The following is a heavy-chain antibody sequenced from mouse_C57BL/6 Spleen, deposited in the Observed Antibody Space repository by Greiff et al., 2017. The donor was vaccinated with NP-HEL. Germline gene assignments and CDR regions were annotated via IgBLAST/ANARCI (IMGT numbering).Heavy chain of an antibody. CDR3: ARHTGSWFAY. Sequence: DVQLVESGGGLVKPGGSLKLSCAASGFTFSSYTMSWVRQTPEKRLEWVATISGGGGNTYYPDSVKGRFTISRDNAKNTLYLQMSSLRSEDTALYYCARHTGSWFAYWGQGTLVTVSA. J-gene: IGHJ3*01. D-gene: IGHD4-1*01. CDR2: ISGGGGNT. V-gene: IGHV5-9*01. CDR1: GFTFSSYT.